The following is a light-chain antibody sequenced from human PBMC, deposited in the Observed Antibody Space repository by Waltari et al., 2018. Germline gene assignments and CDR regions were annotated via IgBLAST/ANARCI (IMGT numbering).Light chain of an antibody. CDR3: LLYSSGGQLGV. Sequence: QTVVTQEPSLTVSPGGTVTLTCASSTGAVTGRSYPNWFQQKPGQPPRALVYNTRNKYSWTPARFSGSLLGGKAALTLSDVQPEDEAAYYCLLYSSGGQLGVFGGGTKLTVL. V-gene: IGLV7-43*01. CDR2: NTR. J-gene: IGLJ3*02. CDR1: TGAVTGRSY.